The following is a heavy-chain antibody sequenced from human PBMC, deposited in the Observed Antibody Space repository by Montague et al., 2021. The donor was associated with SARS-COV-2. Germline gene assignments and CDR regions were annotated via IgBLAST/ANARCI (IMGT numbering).Heavy chain of an antibody. CDR2: IGSSSSYI. J-gene: IGHJ4*02. Sequence: SLRLSCAASGFTFSSFSMSWVRQAPGKGLEWVAIIGSSSSYIYYADSVKGRFTISRDNAKNSLYLQMNGLRGDDTAIYYCAREAAPQYCAGGSCYQPKDFWGQGTQVTVSS. D-gene: IGHD2-15*01. V-gene: IGHV3-21*01. CDR1: GFTFSSFS. CDR3: AREAAPQYCAGGSCYQPKDF.